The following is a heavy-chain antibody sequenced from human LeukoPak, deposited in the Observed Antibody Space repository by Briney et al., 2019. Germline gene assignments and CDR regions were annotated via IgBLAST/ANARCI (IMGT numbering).Heavy chain of an antibody. CDR3: ASSVDM. D-gene: IGHD3-10*01. V-gene: IGHV1-46*01. J-gene: IGHJ3*02. CDR2: INPSGGST. CDR1: GYTFTSYS. Sequence: ASVKVSCKASGYTFTSYSISWVRQAPGQGLEWMGIINPSGGSTSYAQKFQGRVTMTRDTSINTAYMELSRLRSDDTAVYYCASSVDMWGRGTMVTVSS.